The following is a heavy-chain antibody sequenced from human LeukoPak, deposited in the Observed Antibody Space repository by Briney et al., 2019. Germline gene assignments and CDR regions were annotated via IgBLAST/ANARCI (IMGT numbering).Heavy chain of an antibody. Sequence: PSETLSLTCVVSGDSINSYSWNWIRQPAGKGLEWIGRIYATGSTNYNPSLQGRVTLSIDTSKGQFSMKLSSVTAADTAVYYCARRVSEGGGPLRSGDNWLDPWGQGSLVTVSS. V-gene: IGHV4-4*07. D-gene: IGHD3-3*01. J-gene: IGHJ5*02. CDR2: IYATGST. CDR1: GDSINSYS. CDR3: ARRVSEGGGPLRSGDNWLDP.